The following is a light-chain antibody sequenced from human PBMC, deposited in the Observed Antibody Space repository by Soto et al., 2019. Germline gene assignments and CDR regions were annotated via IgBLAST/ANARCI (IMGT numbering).Light chain of an antibody. Sequence: QSALTQPPSVSAAPGQKVTISCSGSSSNIGGNSVSWYQQLPGTAPKLLIYDDNKRPSGIPDRFSGSKSGTSATLGITGFQTGDEADYYCQSYESSPSGYVFGTGTKVTVL. CDR1: SSNIGGNS. J-gene: IGLJ1*01. V-gene: IGLV1-51*01. CDR2: DDN. CDR3: QSYESSPSGYV.